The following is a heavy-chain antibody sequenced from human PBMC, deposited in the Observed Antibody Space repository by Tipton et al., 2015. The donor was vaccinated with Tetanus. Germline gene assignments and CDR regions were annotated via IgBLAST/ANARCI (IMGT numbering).Heavy chain of an antibody. CDR1: GYTLINYY. CDR2: MNPSDDRT. CDR3: ARDWDN. V-gene: IGHV1-46*01. Sequence: QLVQSGAEVKKPGASVKVSCKASGYTLINYYMHWVRQAPGQGLEWMGMMNPSDDRTSHAQRFRGRVTMTRDTSTSTAYMELSGLRSDDTAVYYCARDWDNWGQGTLVTVSS. J-gene: IGHJ4*02.